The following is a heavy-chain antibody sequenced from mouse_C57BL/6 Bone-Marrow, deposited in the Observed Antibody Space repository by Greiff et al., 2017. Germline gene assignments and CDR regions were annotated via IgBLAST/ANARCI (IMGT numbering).Heavy chain of an antibody. V-gene: IGHV1-26*01. Sequence: EVQLQQSGPELVKPGASVKISCKASGYTFTDYYMNWVKQSHGKSLEWIGDINPNNGGTSYNQKFKGKATLTVDKSSSTAYMELRSLTSEDSAVYYCAVIYYGNSFDYWSQGTTLTVSS. CDR1: GYTFTDYY. D-gene: IGHD2-1*01. J-gene: IGHJ2*01. CDR3: AVIYYGNSFDY. CDR2: INPNNGGT.